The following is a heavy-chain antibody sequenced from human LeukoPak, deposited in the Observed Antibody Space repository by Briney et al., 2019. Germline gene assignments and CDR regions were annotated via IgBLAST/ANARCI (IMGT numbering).Heavy chain of an antibody. D-gene: IGHD3-3*01. CDR2: IYPDDSDT. CDR3: ARGDFWSASNRYFDY. J-gene: IGHJ4*02. V-gene: IGHV5-51*01. CDR1: GYTLANYW. Sequence: GESLKISCQFSGYTLANYWIGWVRQMPGKGLEWMGVIYPDDSDTRYSPSFQGQVTISVDKSIATAYVQWSSLKASDTAIYYCARGDFWSASNRYFDYWGQGTQVTVSS.